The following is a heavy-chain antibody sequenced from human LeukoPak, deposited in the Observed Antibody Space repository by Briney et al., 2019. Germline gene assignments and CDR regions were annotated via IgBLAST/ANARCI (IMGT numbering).Heavy chain of an antibody. CDR1: GYSFTSYW. CDR3: ARGLTMVRGVIISRFDP. J-gene: IGHJ5*02. D-gene: IGHD3-10*01. CDR2: IYPGDSDT. Sequence: RGESLKISCKGSGYSFTSYWIGWVRQMPGKGLEWMGIIYPGDSDTRYGPSFQGQVTISADKSISTAYLQWSSLKASDTAMYYCARGLTMVRGVIISRFDPWGQGTLVTVSS. V-gene: IGHV5-51*01.